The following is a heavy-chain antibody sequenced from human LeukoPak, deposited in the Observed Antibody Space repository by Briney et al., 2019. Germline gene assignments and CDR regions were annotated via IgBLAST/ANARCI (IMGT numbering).Heavy chain of an antibody. CDR2: IIPIFGTA. V-gene: IGHV1-69*13. CDR3: ARAISGLRYFDWFYYYMDV. CDR1: GGTFSSYA. Sequence: GASVKVSCKASGGTFSSYAISWVRQAPGQGLEWMGGIIPIFGTANYAQKFQGRVTITADESTSTAYIELSSLRSEDTAVYYCARAISGLRYFDWFYYYMDVWGKGTTVTVSS. D-gene: IGHD3-9*01. J-gene: IGHJ6*03.